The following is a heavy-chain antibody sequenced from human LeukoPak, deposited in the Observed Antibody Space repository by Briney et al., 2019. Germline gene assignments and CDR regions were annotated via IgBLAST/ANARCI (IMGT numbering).Heavy chain of an antibody. D-gene: IGHD1-26*01. CDR1: GYSTRNYY. J-gene: IGHJ3*02. V-gene: IGHV4-4*07. CDR2: VYTSGIT. CDR3: ARAPTTDAFDI. Sequence: PETLSLTCSVSGYSTRNYYWSWIRQPAGKGLGWIGRVYTSGITNYNPSLKSRVTMSVDTYKNQFSMKLSSVTAADTAVYYCARAPTTDAFDIWGQGTMVTVSS.